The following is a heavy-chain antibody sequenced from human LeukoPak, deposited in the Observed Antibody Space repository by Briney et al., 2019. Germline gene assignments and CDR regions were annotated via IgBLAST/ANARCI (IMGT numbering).Heavy chain of an antibody. V-gene: IGHV3-23*01. CDR3: AKCRGSSWSDYFDY. D-gene: IGHD6-13*01. Sequence: QPGGSLRLSCAASGFTFSSYAMSWVRQAPGKGLEWVSAISGSGDRPYYAESVKGRFTISRDNSRNTLYLQTNTLRAEDTAVYYCAKCRGSSWSDYFDYWGQGTLVTVSS. CDR2: ISGSGDRP. CDR1: GFTFSSYA. J-gene: IGHJ4*02.